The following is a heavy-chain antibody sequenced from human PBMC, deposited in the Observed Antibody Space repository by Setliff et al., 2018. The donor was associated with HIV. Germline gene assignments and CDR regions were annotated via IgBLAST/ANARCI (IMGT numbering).Heavy chain of an antibody. CDR3: ARTMDYGDYEPLDY. CDR1: GYTLSDYG. V-gene: IGHV1-18*01. CDR2: ISAYSGNR. Sequence: ASVKVXXXASGYTLSDYGMTWVRQAPGQGLEWMAWISAYSGNRKFAQKFQGRVTVTRDTSTSTAYMELTSLRSDDTAVYYCARTMDYGDYEPLDYWGQGTLVTVSS. J-gene: IGHJ4*02. D-gene: IGHD4-17*01.